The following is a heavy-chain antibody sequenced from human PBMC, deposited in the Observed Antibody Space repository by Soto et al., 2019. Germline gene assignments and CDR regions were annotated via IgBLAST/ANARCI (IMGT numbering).Heavy chain of an antibody. CDR1: GYTFTSYA. CDR2: INAGNGNT. D-gene: IGHD2-21*01. CDR3: ARSIVVATAIDY. J-gene: IGHJ4*02. Sequence: ASVKVSCKASGYTFTSYAMHWVRQAPGQRLEWMGWINAGNGNTKYSQKFQGRVTITRDTSASTAYMELSSLRSEDTAVYYCARSIVVATAIDYRGLGNLVTVSS. V-gene: IGHV1-3*01.